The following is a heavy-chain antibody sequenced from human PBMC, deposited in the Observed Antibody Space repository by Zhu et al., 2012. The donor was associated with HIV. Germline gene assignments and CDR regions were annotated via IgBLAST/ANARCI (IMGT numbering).Heavy chain of an antibody. Sequence: QVRLHESGPGLVKPSETLSLTCNISSGSISKYYWTWIRQPPGKGLEWIGYIYYNGNTSYKPSLKGRVTISLDTSKSQFSLKLTSVTAADTAIYFCARAGRRRLLXRDNSLDVWGPGXLVTVSS. CDR3: ARAGRRRLLXRDNSLDV. CDR1: SGSISKYY. D-gene: IGHD5-24*01. J-gene: IGHJ3*01. CDR2: IYYNGNT. V-gene: IGHV4-59*13.